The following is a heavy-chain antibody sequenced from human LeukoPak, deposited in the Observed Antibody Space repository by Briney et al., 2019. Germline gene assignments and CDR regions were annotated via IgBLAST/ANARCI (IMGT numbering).Heavy chain of an antibody. J-gene: IGHJ4*02. Sequence: SETLSLTCSVSGGSISSRSYFWGWIRQPPGKGLEWIGSIYYKGNTYFNPSLKSRVTISEDTSKNQFSLKLNSLTAADTAVYYCAREGGYGSGFLAYWGQGALVTVSS. V-gene: IGHV4-39*07. D-gene: IGHD3-10*01. CDR1: GGSISSRSYF. CDR3: AREGGYGSGFLAY. CDR2: IYYKGNT.